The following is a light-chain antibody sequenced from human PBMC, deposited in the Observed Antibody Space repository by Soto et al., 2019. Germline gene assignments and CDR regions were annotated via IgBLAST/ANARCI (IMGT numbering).Light chain of an antibody. CDR3: QQRFNWQVT. CDR2: DAS. CDR1: QSVRSY. Sequence: EIVLTQSPATLSLSPGERATLSCRASQSVRSYLTWYQHKPGQAPRLLIYDASNRATGIPARFSGSGSGTDFTLTISSLEPEDFAVYYCQQRFNWQVTFGQGTRLEI. J-gene: IGKJ5*01. V-gene: IGKV3D-11*02.